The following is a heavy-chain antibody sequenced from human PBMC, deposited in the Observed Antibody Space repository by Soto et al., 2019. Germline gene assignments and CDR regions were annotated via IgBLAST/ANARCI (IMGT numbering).Heavy chain of an antibody. CDR3: ARVAYVDESFDY. J-gene: IGHJ4*02. Sequence: EVHLVESGGGLVQPGGSLRLSCAASGFTFSSYWMTWVRQAPGKGLEWVANTKPDGSEKNYVGSVKGRFTISRDNAKNSLFLQMDSLRAEDTAVYYCARVAYVDESFDYWGQGNLVTVSS. D-gene: IGHD2-21*01. CDR2: TKPDGSEK. CDR1: GFTFSSYW. V-gene: IGHV3-7*01.